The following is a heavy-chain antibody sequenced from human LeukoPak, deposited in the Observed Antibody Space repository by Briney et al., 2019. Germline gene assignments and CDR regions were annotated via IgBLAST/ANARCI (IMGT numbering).Heavy chain of an antibody. V-gene: IGHV4-59*11. D-gene: IGHD1-26*01. J-gene: IGHJ4*02. Sequence: SETLSLTCTVSGGSISSHYWSWIRQPPGKGLEWIGYIYYSGSTNYNPSLKSRVTISVDTSKNQFSPKLSSVTAADTAVYYCARASGSSLFDYWGQGTLVTVSS. CDR3: ARASGSSLFDY. CDR1: GGSISSHY. CDR2: IYYSGST.